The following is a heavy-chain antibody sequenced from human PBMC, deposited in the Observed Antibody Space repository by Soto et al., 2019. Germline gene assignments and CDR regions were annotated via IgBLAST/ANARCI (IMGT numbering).Heavy chain of an antibody. CDR2: INHSGST. Sequence: QVQLQQWGAGLLKPSETLSLTCAVYGGSFSGYYWSWIRQPPGKGLEWIGEINHSGSTNYNPSLKRRVTISVDTSKNQFSLKLSSVTAADTAVYYCARGRRGYEVYYYYGMDVWGQGTTVTVSS. J-gene: IGHJ6*02. V-gene: IGHV4-34*01. CDR1: GGSFSGYY. CDR3: ARGRRGYEVYYYYGMDV. D-gene: IGHD5-12*01.